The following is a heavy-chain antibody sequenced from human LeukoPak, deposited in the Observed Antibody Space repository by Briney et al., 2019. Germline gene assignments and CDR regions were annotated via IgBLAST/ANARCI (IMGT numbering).Heavy chain of an antibody. CDR2: IRGNADTT. CDR3: VRARQGAFDI. V-gene: IGHV3-20*04. J-gene: IGHJ3*02. CDR1: GFIFSNYG. Sequence: GGSLRLSCAASGFIFSNYGMSWVRQAPGKGLEWVSGIRGNADTTYYADSVKGRFTISRDNAKNSLYLQMNSLRAEDTALYYCVRARQGAFDIWGQGTMVTVSS.